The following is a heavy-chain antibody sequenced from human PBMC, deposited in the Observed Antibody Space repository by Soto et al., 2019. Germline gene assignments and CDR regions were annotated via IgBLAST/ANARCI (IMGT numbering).Heavy chain of an antibody. J-gene: IGHJ6*03. V-gene: IGHV4-34*01. CDR1: GGSFSGYY. CDR2: INHSGST. Sequence: PSETLSLTCAVYGGSFSGYYWSWIRQPPGKGLEWIGGINHSGSTNYNPSLKSRVTISVDTSKNQFSLKLSSVTAADTAVYYCARGRTNKYYYYYYMDVWGKGTTVTVSS. CDR3: ARGRTNKYYYYYYMDV.